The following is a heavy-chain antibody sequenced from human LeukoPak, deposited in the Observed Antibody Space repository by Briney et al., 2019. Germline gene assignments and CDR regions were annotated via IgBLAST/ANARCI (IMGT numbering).Heavy chain of an antibody. CDR3: ARDRGAAAGN. Sequence: GGSLRLSCAASGFIFSGAWMNWVRQAPGKGLEWVSVIYRGGSTYYADSVKGRFTMSRDNSKNTVYLQMDSLRAEDTALYYCARDRGAAAGNWGQGTLVTVSS. CDR1: GFIFSGAW. D-gene: IGHD6-13*01. CDR2: IYRGGST. V-gene: IGHV3-53*01. J-gene: IGHJ4*02.